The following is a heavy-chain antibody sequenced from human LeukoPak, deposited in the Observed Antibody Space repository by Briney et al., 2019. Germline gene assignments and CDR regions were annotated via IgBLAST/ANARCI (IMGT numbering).Heavy chain of an antibody. D-gene: IGHD4-11*01. CDR3: ARALGFYGDYRNNWFDP. CDR1: GFTFSSYA. CDR2: ISYDGSNK. Sequence: PGGSLRLSCAASGFTFSSYAMHWVRQAPGKGLEWVAVISYDGSNKYYADSVKGRFTISRDNSKNTLYLQMNSLRAEDTAVYYCARALGFYGDYRNNWFDPWGQGTLVTVSS. V-gene: IGHV3-30-3*01. J-gene: IGHJ5*02.